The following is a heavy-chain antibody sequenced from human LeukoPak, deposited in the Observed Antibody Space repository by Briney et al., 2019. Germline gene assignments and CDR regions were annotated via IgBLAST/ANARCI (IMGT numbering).Heavy chain of an antibody. J-gene: IGHJ4*02. CDR1: GFTFSNYA. D-gene: IGHD3-22*01. Sequence: GGSLRLSCAASGFTFSNYAMYWVRQAPGKGPEWVAVISYDGSNKYYADSVKGRFTISRDNSKNTLYLQMSSLRAEDTAVYYCATHFHDSSGYYSPDYWGQGTLVTVSS. CDR2: ISYDGSNK. V-gene: IGHV3-30-3*01. CDR3: ATHFHDSSGYYSPDY.